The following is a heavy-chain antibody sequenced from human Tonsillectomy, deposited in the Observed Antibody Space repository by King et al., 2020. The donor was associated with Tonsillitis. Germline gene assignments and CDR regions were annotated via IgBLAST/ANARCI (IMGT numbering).Heavy chain of an antibody. CDR1: GGSISSGGYS. CDR3: ARVMVRGVIIAWCDP. V-gene: IGHV4-30-2*01. D-gene: IGHD3-10*01. CDR2: IYHSGST. J-gene: IGHJ5*02. Sequence: QLQESGSGLVKPSQTLSLTCAVSGGSISSGGYSWSWIRQPPGKGLEWIGYIYHSGSTYYNPSLKSRVTISVDRSKNQFSLKLSSVTAADTAVYYCARVMVRGVIIAWCDPWGQGTLVTVSS.